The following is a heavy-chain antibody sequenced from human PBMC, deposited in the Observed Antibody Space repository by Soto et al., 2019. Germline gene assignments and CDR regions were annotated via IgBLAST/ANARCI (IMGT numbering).Heavy chain of an antibody. V-gene: IGHV4-31*03. J-gene: IGHJ3*02. CDR1: GGPLRRGGFF. Sequence: SETPSPTCTVSGGPLRRGGFFWGWVRQHPGKGLEWIGYIYYSGSTYYNPSLKSRVTISVDTSKNQFSLKLSSVTAADTAVYYCARVMMNAFDIWGQGTMVTVSS. D-gene: IGHD3-16*01. CDR3: ARVMMNAFDI. CDR2: IYYSGST.